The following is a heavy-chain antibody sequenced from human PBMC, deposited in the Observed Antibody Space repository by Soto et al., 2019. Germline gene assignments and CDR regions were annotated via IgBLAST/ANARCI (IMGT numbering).Heavy chain of an antibody. CDR3: AKDNSYDSSGIDSWYFDL. CDR2: ISYDGSNK. D-gene: IGHD3-22*01. J-gene: IGHJ2*01. V-gene: IGHV3-30*18. Sequence: QVQLVESGGGVVQPGRSLRLSCAASGFTFSSYGMHWVRQAPGKGLEWVAVISYDGSNKYYADSVKGRFPISRDNSKNTLYLQMNSLRAEDTAVYYCAKDNSYDSSGIDSWYFDLWGRGTLVTVSS. CDR1: GFTFSSYG.